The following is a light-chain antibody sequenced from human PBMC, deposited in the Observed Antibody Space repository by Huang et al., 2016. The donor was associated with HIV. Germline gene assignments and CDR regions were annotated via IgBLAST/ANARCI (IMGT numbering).Light chain of an antibody. V-gene: IGKV1-9*01. CDR2: AAS. CDR3: QQLNSYPPT. J-gene: IGKJ1*01. CDR1: QGISSY. Sequence: IQLTQSPSSLSASVGDRVTITRRVSQGISSYLAWYQQKPGKAPKVLIYAASTLQSGVPSRFSGSGSGTDFTLTISSLQPEEFATYYCQQLNSYPPTFGQGTKVEIK.